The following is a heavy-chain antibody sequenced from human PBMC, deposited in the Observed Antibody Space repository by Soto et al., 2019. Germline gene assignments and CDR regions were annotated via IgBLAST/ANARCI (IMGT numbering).Heavy chain of an antibody. CDR2: ISSSSSYI. D-gene: IGHD5-18*01. V-gene: IGHV3-21*01. CDR3: ARARDTAMVMSY. Sequence: GGSLRLSCAASGFTFSSYSMNWVRQAPGKGLEWVSSISSSSSYIYYADSVKGRFTISRDNAKNSLYLQMNSLRAEDTAVHYCARARDTAMVMSYWGQGTLVTV. CDR1: GFTFSSYS. J-gene: IGHJ4*02.